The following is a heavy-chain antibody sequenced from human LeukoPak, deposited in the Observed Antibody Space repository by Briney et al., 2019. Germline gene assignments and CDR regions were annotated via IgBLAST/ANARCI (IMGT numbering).Heavy chain of an antibody. V-gene: IGHV4-38-2*02. CDR2: IYYSGST. J-gene: IGHJ4*02. Sequence: PSETLSLTCTVSGYSVSSSYYWGWIRQPPGKGLEWIGSIYYSGSTYYNPSLKSRVTISVDTSKNQFSLKLSSVTAADTAVYYCAREGRIFSWFYDSSGYYPEWGQGTLVTVSS. CDR3: AREGRIFSWFYDSSGYYPE. D-gene: IGHD3-22*01. CDR1: GYSVSSSYY.